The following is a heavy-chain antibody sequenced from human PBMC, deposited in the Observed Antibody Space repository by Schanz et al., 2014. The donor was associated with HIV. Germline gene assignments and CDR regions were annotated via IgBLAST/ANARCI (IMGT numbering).Heavy chain of an antibody. CDR1: GFTFNNYG. Sequence: VQLLESGGGVVQPGRSLRLSCAASGFTFNNYGMHWVRQAPGKALEWVAVISHDGTNKFYAGSVKDRFTISRDNAKNTLYVQIRSLRNEDTAVYYCVKGERIGYRIEVTGPTFDYWGQGTLVTVSS. D-gene: IGHD3-22*01. CDR3: VKGERIGYRIEVTGPTFDY. CDR2: ISHDGTNK. V-gene: IGHV3-30*18. J-gene: IGHJ4*02.